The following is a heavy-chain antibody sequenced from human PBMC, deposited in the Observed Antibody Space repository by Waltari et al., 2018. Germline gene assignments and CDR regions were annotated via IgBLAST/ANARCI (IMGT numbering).Heavy chain of an antibody. CDR2: VDPEDGET. CDR3: ARAESGGMFDYYYGMDV. CDR1: GYPFSDYS. V-gene: IGHV1-69-2*01. D-gene: IGHD2-15*01. J-gene: IGHJ6*02. Sequence: EVQLLQSGAELQEPGTTVRISRTVSGYPFSDYSLHWEQQAPGKGLRWMGFVDPEDGETIYADNVQGRVTISADTSTDTAFMELSSLGSEDTAVFYCARAESGGMFDYYYGMDVWGQGTTVTVSS.